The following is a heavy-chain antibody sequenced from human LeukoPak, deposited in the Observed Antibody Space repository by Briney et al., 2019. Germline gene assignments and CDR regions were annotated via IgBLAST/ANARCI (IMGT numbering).Heavy chain of an antibody. V-gene: IGHV3-9*01. J-gene: IGHJ4*02. CDR2: ISWNSGTI. D-gene: IGHD6-19*01. Sequence: GGSLRLSCAASGFTFNDYAMHWVRQAQGKGLEWVSGISWNSGTIYYADSVKGRFTISRDNAKNSLYLQMNSLRAEDTAVYYCAREEGSGWYYFDYWGQGTLVTVSS. CDR1: GFTFNDYA. CDR3: AREEGSGWYYFDY.